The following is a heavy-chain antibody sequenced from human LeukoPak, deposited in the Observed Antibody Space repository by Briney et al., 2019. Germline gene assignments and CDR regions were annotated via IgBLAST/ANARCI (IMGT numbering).Heavy chain of an antibody. J-gene: IGHJ6*03. D-gene: IGHD5-18*01. CDR2: TYTSGST. CDR3: ARDTRYSYGTLGYYYYMDV. Sequence: SETLSLTRTLSGGSLSSYYWSWIPQPAGKGLEWIGRTYTSGSTNYNPSLKSRVTMSVDTSKNQFSLKLCSVTAADTAVYYCARDTRYSYGTLGYYYYMDVWGKGTTVTVSS. V-gene: IGHV4-4*07. CDR1: GGSLSSYY.